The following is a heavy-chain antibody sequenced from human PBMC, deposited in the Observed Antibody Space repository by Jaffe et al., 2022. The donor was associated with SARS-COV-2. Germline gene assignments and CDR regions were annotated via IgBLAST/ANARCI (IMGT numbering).Heavy chain of an antibody. CDR2: ISSSSSYI. J-gene: IGHJ4*02. CDR3: ASSGSGSLSFDY. D-gene: IGHD6-19*01. Sequence: EVQLVESGGGLVKPGGSLRLSCAASGFTFSSYSMNWVRQAPGKGLEWVSSISSSSSYIYYADSVKGRFTISRDNAKNSLYLQMNSLRAEDTAVYYCASSGSGSLSFDYWGQGTLVTVSS. V-gene: IGHV3-21*01. CDR1: GFTFSSYS.